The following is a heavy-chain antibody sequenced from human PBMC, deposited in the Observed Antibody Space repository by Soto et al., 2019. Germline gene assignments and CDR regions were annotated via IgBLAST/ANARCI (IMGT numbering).Heavy chain of an antibody. CDR1: GDSINSHY. V-gene: IGHV4-59*11. D-gene: IGHD6-6*01. CDR2: IYYSGDT. J-gene: IGHJ4*01. CDR3: ARTLSIATRQFDF. Sequence: KPSETLSLTCTVSGDSINSHYWTWTRQSPGKGLEWIGYIYYSGDTNYNPSLKSRVTISMDTSRNQFSLKLASVTAADTAVYYCARTLSIATRQFDFWGHGILVTVSS.